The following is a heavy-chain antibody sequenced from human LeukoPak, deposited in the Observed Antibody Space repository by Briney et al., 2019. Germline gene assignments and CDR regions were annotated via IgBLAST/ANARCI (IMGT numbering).Heavy chain of an antibody. J-gene: IGHJ4*02. CDR2: IYYSGST. D-gene: IGHD4/OR15-4a*01. V-gene: IGHV4-61*08. CDR1: GDSVSSGGYY. Sequence: SETLSLTCTVSGDSVSSGGYYWSWIRQPPGKGLEWIGYIYYSGSTNYNPSLKSRVTISVDTSKNQLSLKLSSVTAADTAVYYCGDSLWWLRNWGQGTLVTVSS. CDR3: GDSLWWLRN.